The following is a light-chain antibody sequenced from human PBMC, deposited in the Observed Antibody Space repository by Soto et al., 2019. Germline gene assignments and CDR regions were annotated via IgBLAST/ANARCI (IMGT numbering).Light chain of an antibody. CDR1: SSDVGAYNY. V-gene: IGLV2-14*01. J-gene: IGLJ1*01. Sequence: QSVLTQPASVSGSPGQSITISCTGTSSDVGAYNYVSWYQHHPGKAPKLMIYEVSNRPSGISTRFSGSKSGNTASLTISGLQADDEADYYCSSYTSDTTPYVFGTGTKLTVL. CDR2: EVS. CDR3: SSYTSDTTPYV.